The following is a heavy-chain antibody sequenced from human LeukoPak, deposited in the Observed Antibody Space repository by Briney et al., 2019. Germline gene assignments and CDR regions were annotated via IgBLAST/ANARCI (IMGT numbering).Heavy chain of an antibody. Sequence: PSETLSLICSVSRGSISSSNYYWGWIRQPPGKGLEWIGNIYYSGTTYYSPSLPSLKSRVTILIDTSKNQFSLRLRSVTAADTAVYYCARLSIDGDSSFDYWGQGTLVTVSS. D-gene: IGHD4-17*01. CDR2: IYYSGTT. CDR3: ARLSIDGDSSFDY. V-gene: IGHV4-39*07. CDR1: RGSISSSNYY. J-gene: IGHJ4*02.